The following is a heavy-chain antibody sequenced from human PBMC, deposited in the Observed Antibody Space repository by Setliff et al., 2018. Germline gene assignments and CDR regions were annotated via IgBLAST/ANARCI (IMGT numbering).Heavy chain of an antibody. CDR2: FIPSFGTA. CDR3: ARDSYGDNLPYNWFAP. V-gene: IGHV1-69*13. D-gene: IGHD4-17*01. J-gene: IGHJ5*02. Sequence: SVKVSCKASGGTFSSKAISWVRQAPGQGLEWMGGFIPSFGTANCAQKFQGRLTITADESTSTAYMELNSLRSEDTAIYYCARDSYGDNLPYNWFAPWGQGTLVTVSS. CDR1: GGTFSSKA.